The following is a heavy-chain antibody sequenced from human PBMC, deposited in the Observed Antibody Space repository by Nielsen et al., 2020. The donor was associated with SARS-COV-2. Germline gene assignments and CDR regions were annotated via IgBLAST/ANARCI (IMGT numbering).Heavy chain of an antibody. CDR1: GYTFTSYA. J-gene: IGHJ4*02. Sequence: ASVKVSCKASGYTFTSYAMNWVRQAPGQGLEWMGWISTDSGNPTYAQGFTGRFVFSLDTSVTTTYLQISNLKAEDTAVYYCAREQSFCGVDCYSYFDFWGQGALVTVSS. CDR2: ISTDSGNP. V-gene: IGHV7-4-1*02. CDR3: AREQSFCGVDCYSYFDF. D-gene: IGHD2-21*02.